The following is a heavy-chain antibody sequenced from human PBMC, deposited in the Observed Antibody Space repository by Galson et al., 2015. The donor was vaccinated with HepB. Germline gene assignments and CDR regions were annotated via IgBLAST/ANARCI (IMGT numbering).Heavy chain of an antibody. CDR1: GFTFSNAW. D-gene: IGHD6-19*01. J-gene: IGHJ6*02. Sequence: SLRLSCAASGFTFSNAWMSWVRQAPGKGLEWVGRIKSKTDGGTTDYAAPVKGRFTISRDDSKNTLYLQMNSLKTEDTAVYYCTTEGQGSGWYFRAYYYYGMDVWGQGTTVTVSS. V-gene: IGHV3-15*01. CDR2: IKSKTDGGTT. CDR3: TTEGQGSGWYFRAYYYYGMDV.